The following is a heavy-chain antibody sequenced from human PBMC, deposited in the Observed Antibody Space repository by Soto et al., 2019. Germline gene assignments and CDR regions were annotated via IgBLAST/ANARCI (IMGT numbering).Heavy chain of an antibody. V-gene: IGHV4-59*01. Sequence: SETLSLTCTVSGGSISSYYWSWIRQPPGKGLEWIGYIYYSGSTNYNPSLKSRVTISVDTSKNQFSLKLSSVTAADTAVYYCASLFAGYWGQGTLVTVSS. D-gene: IGHD3-16*01. J-gene: IGHJ4*02. CDR3: ASLFAGY. CDR2: IYYSGST. CDR1: GGSISSYY.